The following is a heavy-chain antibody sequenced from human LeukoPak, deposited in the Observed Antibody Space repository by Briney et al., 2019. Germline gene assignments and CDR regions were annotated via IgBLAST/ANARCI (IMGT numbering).Heavy chain of an antibody. J-gene: IGHJ4*02. CDR3: ARGSPLITIFGVVIRYYFDY. CDR1: GYTFTSNN. CDR2: MNPNSGNT. Sequence: ASVKVSCKASGYTFTSNNINWVRQATGQGLEWMGWMNPNSGNTGYAQKFQGRVTMTRNTSISTAYMELSSLRSEDTAVYYCARGSPLITIFGVVIRYYFDYWGQGTLVTVSS. V-gene: IGHV1-8*01. D-gene: IGHD3-3*01.